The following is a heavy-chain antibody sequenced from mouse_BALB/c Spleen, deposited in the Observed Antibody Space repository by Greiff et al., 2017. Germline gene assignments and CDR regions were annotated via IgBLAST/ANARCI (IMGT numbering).Heavy chain of an antibody. CDR1: GFTFSSYA. CDR2: ISSGGSYT. CDR3: ARDSEVTTVVADYYAMDY. J-gene: IGHJ4*01. D-gene: IGHD1-1*01. V-gene: IGHV5-9-4*01. Sequence: EVKLVESGGGLVKPGGSLKLSCAASGFTFSSYAMSWVRQSPEKRLEWVAEISSGGSYTYYPDTVTGRFTISRDNAKNTLYLEMSSLRSEDTAMYYCARDSEVTTVVADYYAMDYWGQGTSVTVSS.